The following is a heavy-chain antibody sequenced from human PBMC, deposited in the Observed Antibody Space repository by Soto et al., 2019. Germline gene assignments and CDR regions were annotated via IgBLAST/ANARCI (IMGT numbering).Heavy chain of an antibody. CDR1: GGTFSSYA. J-gene: IGHJ5*02. Sequence: QVQLVQSGAEVKKPGSSVKVSCKASGGTFSSYAISWVRQAPGQGLEWMGGIIPIFGTANYAQKFQGRVTITADESTSTAYMELSSLRSEDTAVYYCARVLAYDYGDYGGKSGWFDPWGQGTLVTVSS. V-gene: IGHV1-69*01. CDR2: IIPIFGTA. CDR3: ARVLAYDYGDYGGKSGWFDP. D-gene: IGHD4-17*01.